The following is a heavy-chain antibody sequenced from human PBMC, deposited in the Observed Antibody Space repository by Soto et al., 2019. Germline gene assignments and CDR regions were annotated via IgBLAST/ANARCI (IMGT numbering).Heavy chain of an antibody. D-gene: IGHD1-1*01. V-gene: IGHV3-30*03. CDR1: GFTFSSFG. J-gene: IGHJ4*02. CDR2: ISYDGIDE. Sequence: QVQLLESGGGVVQPGRSLRLSCAASGFTFSSFGLHWVRQAPGKGLEWVAVISYDGIDESYADSVKGRFTISRDNSKNTLDLQMNSPKTEDTAADYRGGERNEMATVTLGYWGQGTLVTVSS. CDR3: GGERNEMATVTLGY.